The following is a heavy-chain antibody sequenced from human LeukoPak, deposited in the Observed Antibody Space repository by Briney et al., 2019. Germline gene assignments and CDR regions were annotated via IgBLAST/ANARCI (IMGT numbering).Heavy chain of an antibody. CDR1: GVSIRSYY. V-gene: IGHV4-4*07. D-gene: IGHD1-26*01. CDR2: IYTSGST. Sequence: SETLSLTRIVSGVSIRSYYWSWIRQPAGKGLEWIGRIYTSGSTNYNPSLKSRVTMSVDTSKNQFSLKLSSVTAADTAVYYCARGARLVGATHQELDYWGQGTLVTVSS. CDR3: ARGARLVGATHQELDY. J-gene: IGHJ4*02.